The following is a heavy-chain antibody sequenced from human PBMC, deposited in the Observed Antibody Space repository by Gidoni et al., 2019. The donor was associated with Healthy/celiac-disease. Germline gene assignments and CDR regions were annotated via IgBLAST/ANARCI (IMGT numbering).Heavy chain of an antibody. Sequence: EVQLLESGGGLVQPGGSRRHYCAASGFSFSSYSMNWVRRAQGKGLEWVSYISSNSSTIYYADSVKGRFSVSRNNAKNLLYLQMNGLRAEGTAVYYCAGVFWSGWVIWGQGTMVTVSS. V-gene: IGHV3-48*01. J-gene: IGHJ3*02. CDR2: ISSNSSTI. CDR3: AGVFWSGWVI. CDR1: GFSFSSYS. D-gene: IGHD3-3*01.